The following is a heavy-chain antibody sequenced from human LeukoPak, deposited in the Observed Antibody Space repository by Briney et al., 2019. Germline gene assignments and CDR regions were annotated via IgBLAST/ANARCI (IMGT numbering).Heavy chain of an antibody. CDR2: INHSGST. CDR3: ARSGIAARRGAGQNYYYYYYMDV. J-gene: IGHJ6*03. D-gene: IGHD6-6*01. Sequence: SETLSLTCTVSGGSISSYYWSWIRQPPGKGLEWIGEINHSGSTNYNPSLKSRVTISVDTSKNQFSLKLSSVTAADTAVYYCARSGIAARRGAGQNYYYYYYMDVWGKGTTVTVSS. CDR1: GGSISSYY. V-gene: IGHV4-34*01.